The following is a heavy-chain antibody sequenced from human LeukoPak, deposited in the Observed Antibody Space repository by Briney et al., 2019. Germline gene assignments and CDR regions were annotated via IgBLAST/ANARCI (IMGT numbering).Heavy chain of an antibody. D-gene: IGHD3-10*01. CDR2: INRSGST. CDR3: VVLFRRGSGSYYIDY. V-gene: IGHV4-34*01. Sequence: SETLSLTCAVYGGSFSGYYWSWIRQPPGKGLGWIGEINRSGSTKYNPSLKSRVTISVETSKNQFSLKLRSVTAADTAAYYCVVLFRRGSGSYYIDYWGQGTLVTGSS. CDR1: GGSFSGYY. J-gene: IGHJ4*02.